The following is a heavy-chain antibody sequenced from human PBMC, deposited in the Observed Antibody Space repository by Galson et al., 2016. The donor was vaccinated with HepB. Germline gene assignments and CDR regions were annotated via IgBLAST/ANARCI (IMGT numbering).Heavy chain of an antibody. CDR1: GFTFTRYN. Sequence: SLRLSCATSGFTFTRYNMNWVRQAPGKGLEWVSSISSGSSYIYYADSVKSRFTISRNNVKKSLYLQMNSLRPEDTVVYYCARVREQQLLDAFDIWGQGTMVTVSS. V-gene: IGHV3-21*01. J-gene: IGHJ3*02. CDR3: ARVREQQLLDAFDI. CDR2: ISSGSSYI. D-gene: IGHD6-13*01.